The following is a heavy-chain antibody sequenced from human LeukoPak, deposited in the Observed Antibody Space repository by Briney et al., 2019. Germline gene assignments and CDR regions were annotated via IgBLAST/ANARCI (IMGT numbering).Heavy chain of an antibody. CDR3: AAFGSSGWWAFNYFDY. CDR1: GFTFTSSA. J-gene: IGHJ4*02. CDR2: IVVGSGNT. V-gene: IGHV1-58*01. D-gene: IGHD6-19*01. Sequence: ASVKVSCKASGFTFTSSAVQWVRQARGQHLEWIGWIVVGSGNTNYAQKFQERVTITRDMSTSTAYMELSSLRSEDTAVYYCAAFGSSGWWAFNYFDYWGQGTLVTVSS.